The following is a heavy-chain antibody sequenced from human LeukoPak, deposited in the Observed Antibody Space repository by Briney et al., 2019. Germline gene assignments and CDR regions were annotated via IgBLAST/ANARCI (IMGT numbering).Heavy chain of an antibody. D-gene: IGHD1-20*01. CDR1: GGSISSGGYY. CDR2: IYYSGST. Sequence: SQTLPLTCTVSGGSISSGGYYWSWIRQHPGKGLEWIGYIYYSGSTYYNPSLKSRVTISVDTSKNQFSLKLSSVTAADTAVYYCARMGITGTTRFDYWGQGTLVTVSS. J-gene: IGHJ4*02. V-gene: IGHV4-31*03. CDR3: ARMGITGTTRFDY.